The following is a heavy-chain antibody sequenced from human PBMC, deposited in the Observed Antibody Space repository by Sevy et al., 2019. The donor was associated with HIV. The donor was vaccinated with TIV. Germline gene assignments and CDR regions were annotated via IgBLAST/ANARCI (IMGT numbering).Heavy chain of an antibody. J-gene: IGHJ4*02. CDR2: VSYSGTA. V-gene: IGHV4-4*02. CDR1: GDSFSNNNW. CDR3: AREGTPTSFDY. D-gene: IGHD2-15*01. Sequence: SETLSLTCAVSGDSFSNNNWWSWVRQPPGKGLEWIGEVSYSGTANYNPSLRRRVTISLDKPKNQISLKLSSVTAADTAVYYCAREGTPTSFDYWAQGNLVTVSS.